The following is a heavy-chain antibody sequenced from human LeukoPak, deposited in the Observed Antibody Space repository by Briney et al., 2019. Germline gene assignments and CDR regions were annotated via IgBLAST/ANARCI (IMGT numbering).Heavy chain of an antibody. D-gene: IGHD3-22*01. Sequence: PGGSLRPSCAASGFTFSSYSMNWVRQAPGKGLEWVSYISSSGSTIYYADSVKGRFTISRGNAKNSLYLQMNSLRAEDTAVYYCATNYDSSGYYYVPPYFDYWGQGTLVTVSS. CDR3: ATNYDSSGYYYVPPYFDY. J-gene: IGHJ4*02. CDR1: GFTFSSYS. V-gene: IGHV3-48*04. CDR2: ISSSGSTI.